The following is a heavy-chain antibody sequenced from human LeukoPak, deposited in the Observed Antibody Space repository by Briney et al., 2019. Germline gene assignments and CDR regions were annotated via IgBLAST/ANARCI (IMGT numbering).Heavy chain of an antibody. D-gene: IGHD4-17*01. CDR2: IYYSGST. J-gene: IGHJ4*02. CDR3: ARDSNYGLTYYFDY. V-gene: IGHV4-31*03. Sequence: SETLSLTCTLSGGSISSGGYYWSWIRQHPGKGLEWIGYIYYSGSTYYNPSLKSRVTISVDTSKNQFSLKLSSVTAADTAVYYCARDSNYGLTYYFDYWGQGTLVTVSS. CDR1: GGSISSGGYY.